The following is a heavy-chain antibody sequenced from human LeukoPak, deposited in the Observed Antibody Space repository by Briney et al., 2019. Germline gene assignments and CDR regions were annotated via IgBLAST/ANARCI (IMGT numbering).Heavy chain of an antibody. J-gene: IGHJ4*02. D-gene: IGHD6-13*01. CDR3: ARFSIAAARSFLDC. CDR2: ISGGGDVT. V-gene: IGHV3-23*01. CDR1: GFTLKYYA. Sequence: GGSLRLSCAASGFTLKYYAMNWVRQAPGKGLEWVSGISGGGDVTDYADSVKGRFTISRDNSKNMVYLQMNNLRAEDTAVYYCARFSIAAARSFLDCWGQGTLVTVSS.